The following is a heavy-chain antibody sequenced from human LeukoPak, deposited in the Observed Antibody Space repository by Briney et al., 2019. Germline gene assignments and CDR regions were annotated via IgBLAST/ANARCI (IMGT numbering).Heavy chain of an antibody. CDR3: ARDGYYYDSSGYLGA. Sequence: SQTLSLTCTVSGGSISSGGYYWSWIRQHPGKGLEWIGCMYCRGSTYYNPSLKSRVTISVDTSKNQFSLKLSSVTAADTAVYYCARDGYYYDSSGYLGAWGQGTLVTVS. J-gene: IGHJ5*02. CDR1: GGSISSGGYY. V-gene: IGHV4-31*03. CDR2: MYCRGST. D-gene: IGHD3-22*01.